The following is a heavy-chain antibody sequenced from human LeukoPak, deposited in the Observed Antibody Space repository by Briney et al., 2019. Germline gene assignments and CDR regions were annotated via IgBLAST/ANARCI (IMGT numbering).Heavy chain of an antibody. J-gene: IGHJ5*02. V-gene: IGHV1-2*02. CDR2: INPNSGGT. CDR1: GYTFTGYY. Sequence: ASVKVSCKASGYTFTGYYMHWVRQAPGQGLEWMGWINPNSGGTNYAQKFQGRVTMTRDTSISTAYMELSRLRSDDTAVYYCARAIVVVVAASWTRYNWFDPWGQGTLVTVS. D-gene: IGHD2-15*01. CDR3: ARAIVVVVAASWTRYNWFDP.